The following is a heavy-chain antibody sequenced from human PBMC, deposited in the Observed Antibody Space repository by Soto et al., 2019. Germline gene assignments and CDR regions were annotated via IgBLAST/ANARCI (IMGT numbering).Heavy chain of an antibody. D-gene: IGHD3-10*01. V-gene: IGHV4-39*01. Sequence: SETLSLTCTVSGGSISSSNNYWVWIRQPPGKGLEWIGSIYFSGSTYYNPSLKSRVTISADTSKNQFSLTLSSVTAADTAVYYCTRRGSESPYFAYWGQGTLVTVSS. J-gene: IGHJ4*02. CDR3: TRRGSESPYFAY. CDR1: GGSISSSNNY. CDR2: IYFSGST.